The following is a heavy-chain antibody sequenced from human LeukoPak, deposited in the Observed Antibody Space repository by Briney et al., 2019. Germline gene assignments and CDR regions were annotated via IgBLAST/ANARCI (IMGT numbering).Heavy chain of an antibody. Sequence: SETLSLTCTVSGGSISSYYWSWIRQPPGKGLEWIGYIYYSGSTNYNPSLKSRVTISVDMSKNQFSLKLSSVTAADTAVYYCARGSYSGYDPGAFDYWGQGTLVTVSS. J-gene: IGHJ4*02. CDR2: IYYSGST. CDR3: ARGSYSGYDPGAFDY. V-gene: IGHV4-59*01. CDR1: GGSISSYY. D-gene: IGHD5-12*01.